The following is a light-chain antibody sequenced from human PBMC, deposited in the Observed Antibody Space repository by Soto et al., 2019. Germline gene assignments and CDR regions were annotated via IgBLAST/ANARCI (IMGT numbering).Light chain of an antibody. J-gene: IGKJ5*01. Sequence: EIVMTQSPATLSVSPGERVTLSCRASQSVSNYLAWYQHKPGQPPRLLIYGASTRATGIPARFSGSGSGTDFTLPINTLQSEESAVYFCQQCSDWPLFTFGQGTRLEIK. CDR2: GAS. CDR1: QSVSNY. CDR3: QQCSDWPLFT. V-gene: IGKV3-15*01.